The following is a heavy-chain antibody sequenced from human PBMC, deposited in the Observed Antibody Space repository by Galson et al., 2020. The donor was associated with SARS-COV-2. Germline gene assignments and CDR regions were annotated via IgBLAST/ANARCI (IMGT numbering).Heavy chain of an antibody. Sequence: ASVKVSCKAFGYSFTGYYVHWVRQAPGQGLEWMGWINPNRGGAHYALKFQGRVTMTTDTSISTAYMELSRLRSDDTAVYYCARILTADGFDYWGQGTLVTVSS. J-gene: IGHJ4*02. CDR2: INPNRGGA. CDR3: ARILTADGFDY. CDR1: GYSFTGYY. V-gene: IGHV1-2*07. D-gene: IGHD7-27*01.